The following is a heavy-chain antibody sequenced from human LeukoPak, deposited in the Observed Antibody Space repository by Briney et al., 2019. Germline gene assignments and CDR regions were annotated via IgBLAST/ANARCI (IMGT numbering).Heavy chain of an antibody. Sequence: GASVKVSCKASGYTFTSYGISWVRQAPGQGLEWMGWISAYNGNTNYAQKLQGRVTMTTDTSTSTAYMELRSLRSDDAAVYYCAMPIGSSWYGWFDPWGQGTLVTVSS. J-gene: IGHJ5*02. D-gene: IGHD6-13*01. CDR2: ISAYNGNT. CDR3: AMPIGSSWYGWFDP. V-gene: IGHV1-18*01. CDR1: GYTFTSYG.